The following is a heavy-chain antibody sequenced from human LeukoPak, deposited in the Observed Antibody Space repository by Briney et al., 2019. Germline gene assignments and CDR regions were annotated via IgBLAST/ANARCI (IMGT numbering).Heavy chain of an antibody. V-gene: IGHV1-2*06. CDR1: GYTFTGYY. Sequence: ASVKVSCKASGYTFTGYYMHWVRQAPGQGLEWMGRINPNSGGTNYAQKFQGRVTMTRDTSISTAYMELSRLRSDDTAVYYCARSGQQLTQAAIDIWGQGTMVTVSS. CDR3: ARSGQQLTQAAIDI. CDR2: INPNSGGT. J-gene: IGHJ3*02. D-gene: IGHD6-13*01.